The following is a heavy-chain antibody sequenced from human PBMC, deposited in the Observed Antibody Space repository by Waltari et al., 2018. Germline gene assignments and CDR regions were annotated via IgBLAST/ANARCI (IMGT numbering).Heavy chain of an antibody. CDR1: GATFSSYA. Sequence: QVQLVQSGAEVKKPGSSVKVSCKASGATFSSYAISSVRQAPGQGLEWMGGIIPIFGTANYAQKFQGRVTITADESTSTAYMELSSLRSEDTAMYYCARFSSSGWYGEYFQHWGQGTLVTVSS. CDR3: ARFSSSGWYGEYFQH. D-gene: IGHD6-19*01. V-gene: IGHV1-69*13. CDR2: IIPIFGTA. J-gene: IGHJ1*01.